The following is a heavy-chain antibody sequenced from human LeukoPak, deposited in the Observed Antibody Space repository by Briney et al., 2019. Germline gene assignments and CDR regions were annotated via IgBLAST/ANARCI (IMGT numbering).Heavy chain of an antibody. CDR1: GGSINNFY. V-gene: IGHV4-59*08. CDR3: ARHDEECPGEYCFLLSFDY. D-gene: IGHD2-8*02. CDR2: VHSSGRT. J-gene: IGHJ4*01. Sequence: MASETLSLTCTVSGGSINNFYWSWIRQSPGKGLEWIGYVHSSGRTDYNSSLRSRVSMSADTSKSQLSLRLTSVTAADTAVYFCARHDEECPGEYCFLLSFDYWGPGSLVTVSS.